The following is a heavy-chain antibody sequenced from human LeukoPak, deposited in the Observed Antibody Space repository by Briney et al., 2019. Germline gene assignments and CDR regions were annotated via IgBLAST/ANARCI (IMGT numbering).Heavy chain of an antibody. CDR1: GGSISSSSYY. CDR3: ARRNAFDI. Sequence: SETLSLTCTVSGGSISSSSYYWGWIRQPPGKGLEWIGSIYYSGSTYYNPSLKSRVTISVDTSKNQFSLKLSSVTAADTAVYYCARRNAFDIWGQGTMVTVSS. CDR2: IYYSGST. V-gene: IGHV4-39*07. J-gene: IGHJ3*02.